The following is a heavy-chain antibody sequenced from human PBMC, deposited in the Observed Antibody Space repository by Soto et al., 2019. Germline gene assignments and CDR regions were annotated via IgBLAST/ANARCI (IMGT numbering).Heavy chain of an antibody. CDR1: GYSISSGYY. D-gene: IGHD3-22*01. CDR2: IYHSGST. V-gene: IGHV4-38-2*02. CDR3: ARDRYYYDSSGYSFDY. Sequence: AETLSLTCAVSGYSISSGYYWGWIRQPPGKGLEWIGSIYHSGSTYYNPSLKSRVTISVDTSKNQLSLKLSSVTAADTAVYYCARDRYYYDSSGYSFDYWGQGTLVTVSS. J-gene: IGHJ4*02.